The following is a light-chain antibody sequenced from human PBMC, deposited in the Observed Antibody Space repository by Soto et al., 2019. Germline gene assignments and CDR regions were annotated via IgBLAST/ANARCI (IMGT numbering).Light chain of an antibody. CDR3: QQYNNWPPWT. Sequence: EIVMTQSPATLSVSPGERATLSCRASQRINSNLAWYQQKPGQAPRLLIFGAFTRATGIPARFSGSGSGTEFTLTISSLQSEDFAVYYCQQYNNWPPWTFGLGTKVEIK. V-gene: IGKV3-15*01. J-gene: IGKJ1*01. CDR2: GAF. CDR1: QRINSN.